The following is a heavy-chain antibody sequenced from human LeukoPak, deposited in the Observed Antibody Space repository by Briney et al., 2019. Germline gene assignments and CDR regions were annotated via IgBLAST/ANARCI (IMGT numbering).Heavy chain of an antibody. Sequence: PGGSLRLSCAASGFTFSSYGMHWVRQAPGKGLEWVAFIRYDGSNKYYTDSVKDRFTISRDNSKNTLYLQMNSLRAEDTAVYYRAKDRCSGGSCYVFDYWGQGTLVTVSS. CDR1: GFTFSSYG. J-gene: IGHJ4*02. D-gene: IGHD2-15*01. V-gene: IGHV3-30*02. CDR3: AKDRCSGGSCYVFDY. CDR2: IRYDGSNK.